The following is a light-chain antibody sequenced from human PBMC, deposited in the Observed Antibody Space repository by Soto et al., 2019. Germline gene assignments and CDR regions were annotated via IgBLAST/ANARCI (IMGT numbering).Light chain of an antibody. J-gene: IGLJ2*01. Sequence: QSVLTQPASVSGSPGQSITISCTGTSSDVGDYNFVSWYQHHPGKVPKLLIFEVSYRPSGVSNRFSGSKSGHTASLTISGLQAEDEADYYCSSYTSSNTVLFGGGTKVTVL. V-gene: IGLV2-14*01. CDR1: SSDVGDYNF. CDR2: EVS. CDR3: SSYTSSNTVL.